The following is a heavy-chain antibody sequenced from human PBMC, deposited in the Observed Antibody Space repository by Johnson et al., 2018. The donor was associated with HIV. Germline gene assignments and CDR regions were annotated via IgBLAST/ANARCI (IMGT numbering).Heavy chain of an antibody. CDR2: IGTGGGT. Sequence: MQLVESGGGVAQPGRSLRLSCAASGFTFSTYGMHWVRQAPGKGLEWVSAIGTGGGTYYADSVKGRFTISRDNAKNSLYLQMNSLRAEDTAVYYCARDDDAFDIWGQGTMVTVSS. CDR1: GFTFSTYG. V-gene: IGHV3/OR16-10*03. J-gene: IGHJ3*02. CDR3: ARDDDAFDI.